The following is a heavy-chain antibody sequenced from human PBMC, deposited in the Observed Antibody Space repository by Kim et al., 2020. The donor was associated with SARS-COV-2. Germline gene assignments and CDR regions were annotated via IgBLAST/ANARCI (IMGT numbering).Heavy chain of an antibody. Sequence: GGSLRLSCAASGFTFSSYAMHWVRQAPGKGLEWVAVIWYDGSNKYYADSVKGRFTISRDNSKNTLYLQMNSLRAEDTAVYYCAKVGIAAAGYGYYFDYWGQGTLVTVSS. J-gene: IGHJ4*02. D-gene: IGHD6-13*01. CDR2: IWYDGSNK. CDR1: GFTFSSYA. V-gene: IGHV3-33*06. CDR3: AKVGIAAAGYGYYFDY.